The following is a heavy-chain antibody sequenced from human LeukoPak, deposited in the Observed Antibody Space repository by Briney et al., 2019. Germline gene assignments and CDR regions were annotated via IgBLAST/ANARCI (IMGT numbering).Heavy chain of an antibody. CDR1: GYTFTSYG. J-gene: IGHJ3*02. CDR2: MNPNSGNT. D-gene: IGHD4-23*01. Sequence: ASVKVSCKASGYTFTSYGISWVRQATGQGLEWMGWMNPNSGNTGYAQKFQGRVTMTRNTSISTAYMELSSLRSEDTAVYYCARPLRWTDAFDIWGQGTMVTVSS. CDR3: ARPLRWTDAFDI. V-gene: IGHV1-8*02.